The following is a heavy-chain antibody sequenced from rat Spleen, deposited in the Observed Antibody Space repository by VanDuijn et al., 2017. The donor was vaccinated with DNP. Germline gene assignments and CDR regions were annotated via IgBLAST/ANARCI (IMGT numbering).Heavy chain of an antibody. CDR3: VTHPSWFGY. CDR1: GFTFSDYY. J-gene: IGHJ3*01. V-gene: IGHV5-22*01. Sequence: EVQLVESGGDLVQPGRSLKLSCAASGFTFSDYYMAWVRQAPTKGLEWVAYISLDGGRTYYGDSVKGRFTISRDNTKSTLYLQMNSLRSEDTATYYCVTHPSWFGYWGPGTLVTVSS. CDR2: ISLDGGRT.